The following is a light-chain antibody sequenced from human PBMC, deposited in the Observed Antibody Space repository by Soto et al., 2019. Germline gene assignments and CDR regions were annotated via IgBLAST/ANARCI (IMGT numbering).Light chain of an antibody. J-gene: IGKJ4*01. Sequence: DIVMTQSPDCLAVSLGERATINYRSNNNNYLAWYQQKPGQPPKLLIYWSSTRESGVPDRFSGSGSGTDFNLTISSLQAEDVALYLCQQYYSAPPTFGGGTKVDIK. CDR2: WSS. V-gene: IGKV4-1*01. CDR3: QQYYSAPPT. CDR1: RSNNNNY.